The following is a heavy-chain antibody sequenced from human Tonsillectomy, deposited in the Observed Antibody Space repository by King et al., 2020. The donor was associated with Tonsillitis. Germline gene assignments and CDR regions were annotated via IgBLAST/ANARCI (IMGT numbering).Heavy chain of an antibody. CDR2: INHSVST. CDR1: GVSFSGYY. D-gene: IGHD6-13*01. CDR3: ARGGSSSWDCYFDY. V-gene: IGHV4-34*01. J-gene: IGHJ4*02. Sequence: VQLQQWGAGLLKPSETLSLTCAVYGVSFSGYYWSWIRQPPGKGREWIGEINHSVSTNYNPSLKSRVTISVDTSKNQFSLKLSSVTAADTAVYYCARGGSSSWDCYFDYWGQGTLVTVSS.